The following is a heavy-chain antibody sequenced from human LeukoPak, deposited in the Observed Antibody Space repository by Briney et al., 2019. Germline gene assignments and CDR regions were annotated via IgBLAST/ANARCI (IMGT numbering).Heavy chain of an antibody. V-gene: IGHV3-7*01. D-gene: IGHD2-2*02. CDR3: ARDRYCSSTSCYNPYFDY. Sequence: GGSLRLSCAASGFTLSSYWMSWVRQAPGKGLEWVANIKEDGSEKYYVDSVKGQFTISRDNAKNSLYLQMNSLRAEDTAVYYCARDRYCSSTSCYNPYFDYWGQGTLVTVSS. CDR2: IKEDGSEK. J-gene: IGHJ4*02. CDR1: GFTLSSYW.